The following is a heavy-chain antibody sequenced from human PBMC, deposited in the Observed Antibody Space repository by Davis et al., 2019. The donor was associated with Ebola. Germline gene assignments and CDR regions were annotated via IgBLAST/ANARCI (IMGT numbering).Heavy chain of an antibody. CDR2: ISVRSIT. V-gene: IGHV3-23*01. Sequence: GESLKISCAASGFIFSSYAMSWVRQAPGKGLEWVSSISVRSITYHADSVKDRFTISRDNSKNTLYRQMNSLRAEDTAVYYCAKVHPPTTVTTGWFDPWGQGTLVTVSS. J-gene: IGHJ5*02. D-gene: IGHD4-17*01. CDR1: GFIFSSYA. CDR3: AKVHPPTTVTTGWFDP.